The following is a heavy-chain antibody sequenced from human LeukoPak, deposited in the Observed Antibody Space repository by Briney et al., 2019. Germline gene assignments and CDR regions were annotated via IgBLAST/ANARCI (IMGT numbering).Heavy chain of an antibody. CDR2: INPSGGST. D-gene: IGHD2-2*01. CDR1: GYTFTSYY. CDR3: AGDQRGPAATYYFDY. J-gene: IGHJ4*02. V-gene: IGHV1-46*01. Sequence: AASVKVSCKASGYTFTSYYMHWVRQAPGQGLEWMGIINPSGGSTSYAQKFQGRVTMTRDTSTSTVYMELSSLRSEDTAVYYCAGDQRGPAATYYFDYWGQGTLVTVSS.